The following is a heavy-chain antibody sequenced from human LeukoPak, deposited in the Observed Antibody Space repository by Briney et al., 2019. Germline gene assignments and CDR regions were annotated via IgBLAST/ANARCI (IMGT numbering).Heavy chain of an antibody. Sequence: GGSLRLSCAASGFTFSSYAMSWVRQAPGKGLEWVSAISGSGGSTYYADSVKGRFTISRDNSKNTLYLQMNSLRAEDTAVCYCASRGYCTNGVCYILPFDYWGQGTLVTVSS. CDR2: ISGSGGST. D-gene: IGHD2-8*01. CDR3: ASRGYCTNGVCYILPFDY. J-gene: IGHJ4*02. V-gene: IGHV3-23*01. CDR1: GFTFSSYA.